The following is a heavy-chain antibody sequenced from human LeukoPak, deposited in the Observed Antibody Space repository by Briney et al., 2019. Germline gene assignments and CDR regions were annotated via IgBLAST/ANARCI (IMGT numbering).Heavy chain of an antibody. CDR3: AKDRTGYCSSTSCYYFDY. CDR2: IRYDGSNK. CDR1: GFTFSSYG. Sequence: GGSLRLSCAASGFTFSSYGMHWVRQAPGKGLEWVAFIRYDGSNKYYADSVKGRFTISRDNSKNTLYLQMNSLRAEDTAVYYCAKDRTGYCSSTSCYYFDYWGQGTLVTVSS. V-gene: IGHV3-30*02. D-gene: IGHD2-2*01. J-gene: IGHJ4*02.